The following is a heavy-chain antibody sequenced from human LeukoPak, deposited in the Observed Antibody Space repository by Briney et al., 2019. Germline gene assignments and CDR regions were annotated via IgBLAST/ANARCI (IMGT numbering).Heavy chain of an antibody. J-gene: IGHJ4*02. D-gene: IGHD3-22*01. Sequence: SETLSLTCTVSGGSISSSSYYWGWIRQPPGKGLEWIGSIYYSGSTYYNPSLKSRVTISVDTSKNQFSLKLSSVAAADTAVYYCAGYKWDSSGYSFDYWGQGTLVTVSS. V-gene: IGHV4-39*07. CDR2: IYYSGST. CDR3: AGYKWDSSGYSFDY. CDR1: GGSISSSSYY.